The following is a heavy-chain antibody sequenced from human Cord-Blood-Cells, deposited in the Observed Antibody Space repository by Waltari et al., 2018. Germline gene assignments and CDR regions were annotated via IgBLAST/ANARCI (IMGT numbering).Heavy chain of an antibody. CDR3: ARTTGEGDY. CDR2: INHSGST. Sequence: VQLQPWAAGLWKPSATLSLTCAVHGGSFSAYYWSWLRQPPGKGLEWIGEINHSGSTNYNPSLKSRVTISVDTSKNQFSLKLSSVTAADTAVYYCARTTGEGDYWGQGTLVTVSS. CDR1: GGSFSAYY. V-gene: IGHV4-34*01. D-gene: IGHD7-27*01. J-gene: IGHJ4*02.